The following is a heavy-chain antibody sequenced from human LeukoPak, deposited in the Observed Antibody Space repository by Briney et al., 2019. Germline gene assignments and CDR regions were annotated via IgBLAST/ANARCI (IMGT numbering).Heavy chain of an antibody. D-gene: IGHD2-2*01. V-gene: IGHV3-30-3*01. CDR2: ISYDGSNK. CDR3: ARADIVVVPAAMGIDY. CDR1: GFTFSSYA. Sequence: GGSLRLSCAASGFTFSSYAMHWVRQAPGKGLEWVAVISYDGSNKYYADSVKGRFTISRDNSKNTLYLQMNSLRAEDTDVYYCARADIVVVPAAMGIDYWGQGTLVTVSS. J-gene: IGHJ4*02.